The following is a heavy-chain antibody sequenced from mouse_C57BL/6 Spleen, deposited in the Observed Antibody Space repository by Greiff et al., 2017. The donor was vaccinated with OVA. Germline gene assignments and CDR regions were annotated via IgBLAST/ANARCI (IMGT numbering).Heavy chain of an antibody. CDR1: GFTFSSYA. V-gene: IGHV5-4*01. Sequence: EVHLVESGGGLVKPGGSLKLSCAASGFTFSSYAMSWVRQTPEKRLEWVATISDGGSYTSYPDNVKGRFTISRDNAKNNLYLQMSHLKSEDTAMYYCARDSNYAMDYWGQGTSVTVSS. CDR3: ARDSNYAMDY. CDR2: ISDGGSYT. D-gene: IGHD1-1*01. J-gene: IGHJ4*01.